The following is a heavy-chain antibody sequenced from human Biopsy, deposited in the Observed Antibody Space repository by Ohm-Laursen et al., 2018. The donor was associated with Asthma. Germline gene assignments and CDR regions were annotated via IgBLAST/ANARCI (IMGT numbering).Heavy chain of an antibody. D-gene: IGHD3-10*01. CDR3: ARAVDYSHYYGIDV. CDR2: ISVYNGNT. J-gene: IGHJ6*02. Sequence: ASVKISCKTSGYTFNSAGITWVRQAPGQVLEWMGWISVYNGNTKVAQKLQDRVTMITDTSTSTAYMELRSLRSDDTAVYFCARAVDYSHYYGIDVWGQGTTVTVS. CDR1: GYTFNSAG. V-gene: IGHV1-18*01.